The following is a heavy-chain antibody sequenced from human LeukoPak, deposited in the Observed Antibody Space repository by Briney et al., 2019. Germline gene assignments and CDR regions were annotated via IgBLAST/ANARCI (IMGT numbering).Heavy chain of an antibody. D-gene: IGHD3-22*01. J-gene: IGHJ4*02. CDR1: GFTLSSYA. CDR2: ISYDGSNK. V-gene: IGHV3-30*04. Sequence: PGRSLRLSCAASGFTLSSYAMHWVRQAPGKGLEWVAVISYDGSNKYYADSVKGRFTISRDNSKNTLYLQMNSLRAEDTAVYYCARDGGERYYYDSPFDYWAREPWSPSPQ. CDR3: ARDGGERYYYDSPFDY.